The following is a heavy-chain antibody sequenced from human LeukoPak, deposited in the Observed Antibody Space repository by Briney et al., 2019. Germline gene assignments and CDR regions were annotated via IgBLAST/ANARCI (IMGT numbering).Heavy chain of an antibody. D-gene: IGHD2-8*01. CDR1: GFTFSIYA. J-gene: IGHJ4*02. V-gene: IGHV3-23*01. Sequence: GGSLRLSCAASGFTFSIYAMSWVRQAPGRGLEWVSVISGSDGTTYYADSVKGRFTISRDNSKNTLYLQMNSLRPEDTAVYYCAKEYCSNSVCHSLDYWGQGTPVTVSS. CDR2: ISGSDGTT. CDR3: AKEYCSNSVCHSLDY.